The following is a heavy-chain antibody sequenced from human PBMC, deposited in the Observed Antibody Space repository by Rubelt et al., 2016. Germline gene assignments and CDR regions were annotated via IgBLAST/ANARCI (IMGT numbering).Heavy chain of an antibody. CDR3: ATTKAGIQLWLRDDAFDI. J-gene: IGHJ3*02. CDR2: INHSGST. V-gene: IGHV4-34*01. D-gene: IGHD5-18*01. CDR1: GGSFSGYY. Sequence: QVQLQQWGAGLLKPSETLSLTCAVYGGSFSGYYWSWIRQPPGKGLEWIGKINHSGSTNYNPSLKSRVTIAADTSKNQCYLKLISVPAAESAVYYCATTKAGIQLWLRDDAFDIWGQGTMVTVSS.